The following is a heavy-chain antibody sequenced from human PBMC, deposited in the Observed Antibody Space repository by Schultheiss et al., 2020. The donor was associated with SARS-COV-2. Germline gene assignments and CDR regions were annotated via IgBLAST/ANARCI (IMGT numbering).Heavy chain of an antibody. J-gene: IGHJ6*02. CDR2: IVVGSGNT. D-gene: IGHD6-19*01. V-gene: IGHV1-58*01. CDR1: GFTFTSSA. Sequence: SVKVSCKASGFTFTSSAVQWVRQARGQRLEWIGWIVVGSGNTNYAQKLQGRVTMTTDTSTSTAYMELRSLRSDDTAVYYCARAIRAVAGTEMNYYYYGMDVWGQGTTVTVSS. CDR3: ARAIRAVAGTEMNYYYYGMDV.